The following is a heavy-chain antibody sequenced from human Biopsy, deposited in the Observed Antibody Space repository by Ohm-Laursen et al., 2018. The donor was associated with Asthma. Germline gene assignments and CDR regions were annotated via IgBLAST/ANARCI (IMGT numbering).Heavy chain of an antibody. D-gene: IGHD3-9*01. CDR3: AREPIKATYFYGMDV. CDR1: GFTFSRYV. CDR2: ISNDGKNE. V-gene: IGHV3-30*04. Sequence: SLRLSCAAPGFTFSRYVMHWVRQAPGKGLEWVAVISNDGKNEYYGDSVKGRFTISRDKSKSTLYLQLSSLRAEDTAVYFCAREPIKATYFYGMDVWGQGTTVTVSS. J-gene: IGHJ6*02.